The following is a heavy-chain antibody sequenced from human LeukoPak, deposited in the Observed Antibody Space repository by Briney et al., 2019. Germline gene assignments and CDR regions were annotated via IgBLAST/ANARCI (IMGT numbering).Heavy chain of an antibody. CDR3: ARGSFSILTGYDPRPDY. V-gene: IGHV4-59*02. J-gene: IGHJ4*02. Sequence: SETLSLTCTVSGGSVNTYYWSWIRQPPGKGLEWIGYVYKDGDTNSNPSLKSRVTILVDTSKNQFSLKLSSVTAADTAVYYCARGSFSILTGYDPRPDYWGQGTLVLVSS. CDR1: GGSVNTYY. D-gene: IGHD3-9*01. CDR2: VYKDGDT.